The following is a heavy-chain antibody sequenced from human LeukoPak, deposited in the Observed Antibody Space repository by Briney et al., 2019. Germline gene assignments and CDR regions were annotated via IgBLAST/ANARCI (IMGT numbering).Heavy chain of an antibody. CDR3: ARGYSIAPGDFDY. J-gene: IGHJ4*02. D-gene: IGHD6-13*01. V-gene: IGHV1-8*01. CDR2: MNPNSGNT. Sequence: ASVKVSCKASGYTFTSYDINWVRQATGQGLEWMGWMNPNSGNTGYAQKFQGRVTMTRNTSISTAYMELSSLRSDDTAVYYRARGYSIAPGDFDYWGQGTLVTVSS. CDR1: GYTFTSYD.